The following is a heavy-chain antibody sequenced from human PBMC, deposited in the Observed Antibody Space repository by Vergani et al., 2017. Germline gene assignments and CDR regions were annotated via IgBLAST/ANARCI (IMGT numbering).Heavy chain of an antibody. CDR3: ARGDYVILTGYRY. J-gene: IGHJ4*02. CDR1: GYTFSNYY. V-gene: IGHV1-46*03. Sequence: QVQVVQSGAEVKKSGASVKVSCKTSGYTFSNYYMHWVRQAPGQGLEWMGIINPSGGNTNYAQKFQGRFTMTRDTSTRTVYMELSSLRSEDTAIYYCARGDYVILTGYRYWGQGTLVTVSA. D-gene: IGHD3-9*01. CDR2: INPSGGNT.